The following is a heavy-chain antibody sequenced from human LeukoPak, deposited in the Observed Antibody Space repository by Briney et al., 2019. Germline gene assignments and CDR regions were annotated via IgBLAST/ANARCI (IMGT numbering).Heavy chain of an antibody. CDR2: ISNDESNK. J-gene: IGHJ6*03. CDR1: GFTFSSSG. D-gene: IGHD1/OR15-1a*01. Sequence: GGSLRLSCAASGFTFSSSGMHWVRQAPGKGLEWVAVISNDESNKYYADSVKGRFTISRDNSKNTLYLQMNSLRAEDTAVYYCARYRNNGGWTNYYYYMDVWGKGTTVTVSS. V-gene: IGHV3-30*03. CDR3: ARYRNNGGWTNYYYYMDV.